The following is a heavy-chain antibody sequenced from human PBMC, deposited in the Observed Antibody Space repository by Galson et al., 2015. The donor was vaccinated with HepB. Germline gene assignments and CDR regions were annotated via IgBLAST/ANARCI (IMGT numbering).Heavy chain of an antibody. CDR2: IIPIFGTA. CDR1: GGTFSSYA. J-gene: IGHJ6*03. Sequence: SVKVSCKASGGTFSSYAISWVRQAPGQGLEWMGGIIPIFGTANYAQKFQGRVTITADESTSTAYMELSSLRSEDTAVYYCARDGSIAVAGNYYYMDVWGKGTTVTVPS. D-gene: IGHD6-19*01. V-gene: IGHV1-69*13. CDR3: ARDGSIAVAGNYYYMDV.